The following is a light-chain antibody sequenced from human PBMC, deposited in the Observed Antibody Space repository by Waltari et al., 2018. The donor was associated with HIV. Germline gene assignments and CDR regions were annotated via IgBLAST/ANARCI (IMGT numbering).Light chain of an antibody. CDR2: EVS. V-gene: IGLV2-14*01. CDR3: SSYTSSSTRAV. Sequence: QSALTQPASVSGSPGQSLTIPCTGTSSDVGGYNYVSWYQHLPGKAPNPLVYEVSNRPPGVANRVSGSRSGNAASLISSARQAEEGADYCCSSYTSSSTRAVVGGGTKLSVL. J-gene: IGLJ2*01. CDR1: SSDVGGYNY.